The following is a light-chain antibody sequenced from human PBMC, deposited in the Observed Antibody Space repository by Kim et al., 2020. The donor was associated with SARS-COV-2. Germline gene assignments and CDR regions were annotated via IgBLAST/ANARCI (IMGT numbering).Light chain of an antibody. Sequence: SASVGERVTITCRASQTISTWLAWYQQKPGKAPKLLLYLASTLESGVPSRFSGSGSGTEFTLTIDSLQPDDFATYYCQHYIRFPYTFGQGTKLEI. V-gene: IGKV1-5*03. CDR2: LAS. J-gene: IGKJ2*01. CDR3: QHYIRFPYT. CDR1: QTISTW.